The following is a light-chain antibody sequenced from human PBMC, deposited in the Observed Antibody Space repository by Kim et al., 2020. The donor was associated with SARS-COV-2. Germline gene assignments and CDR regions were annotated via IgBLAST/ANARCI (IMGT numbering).Light chain of an antibody. CDR1: QSISTY. V-gene: IGKV1-39*01. CDR3: QQSHTTPVLS. J-gene: IGKJ4*01. Sequence: DIQMTQSPSSLAASVGDRVTIACRASQSISTYLNWYQQKPGKAPKLLIYAASSLQSGVPSRFSGSGSGTDFTLTISSLQPEDFATYYCQQSHTTPVLSFGGVTKVDIK. CDR2: AAS.